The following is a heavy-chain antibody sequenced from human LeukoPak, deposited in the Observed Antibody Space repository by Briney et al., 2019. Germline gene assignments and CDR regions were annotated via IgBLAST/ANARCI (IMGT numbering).Heavy chain of an antibody. D-gene: IGHD2-2*01. CDR1: GFTFSSYG. Sequence: GGSLRLSCAASGFTFSSYGMHWVRQAPGKGLEWVAFIRYDGSNKYYADSVKGRFTISRDNAKNSLYLQMNSLRAEDTAVYYCARDRWDCSSTSCYHYMDVWGKGTTVTISS. CDR3: ARDRWDCSSTSCYHYMDV. V-gene: IGHV3-30*02. J-gene: IGHJ6*03. CDR2: IRYDGSNK.